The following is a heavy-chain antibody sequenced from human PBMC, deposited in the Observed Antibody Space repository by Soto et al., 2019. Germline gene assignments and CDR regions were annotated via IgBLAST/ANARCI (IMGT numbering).Heavy chain of an antibody. D-gene: IGHD2-2*01. Sequence: QLQLQESGSGLVETAQTLSLTCIVSGDSISSGGFPWTWIRQSTGKGLEWIGYVYRTGATSYNPSLESRASISVDTSRNLFSLKLMSVTPADSAVYFCARDSYAMSSFALDVWGRGTAVTVSS. CDR1: GDSISSGGFP. J-gene: IGHJ6*02. CDR3: ARDSYAMSSFALDV. V-gene: IGHV4-30-2*06. CDR2: VYRTGAT.